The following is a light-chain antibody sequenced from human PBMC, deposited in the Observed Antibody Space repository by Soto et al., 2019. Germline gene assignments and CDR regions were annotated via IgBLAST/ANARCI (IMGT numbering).Light chain of an antibody. Sequence: EVLMTQSQATLSVSPGERVTLSCRASQSININLAWYQQKPGQAPRVLIYGASSRASGIPDRFSGSGSGTDFTLTISRLEHDDFAFYYCQQYQNWPPLTFGGGTRVEIK. CDR1: QSININ. CDR2: GAS. V-gene: IGKV3D-15*01. CDR3: QQYQNWPPLT. J-gene: IGKJ4*01.